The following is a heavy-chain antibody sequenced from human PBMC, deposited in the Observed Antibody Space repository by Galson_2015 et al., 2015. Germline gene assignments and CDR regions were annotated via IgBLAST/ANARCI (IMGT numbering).Heavy chain of an antibody. Sequence: SVKVSCKVSGYTLTDLSMHWVRQAPGKGLEWMGGFDPEDGETIYAQKFQGRVTMTEDTSTDTAYMELSSLRSEDTAVYYCATSPYDYIWGSYRGDAFDIWGQGTMVTVSS. V-gene: IGHV1-24*01. CDR3: ATSPYDYIWGSYRGDAFDI. D-gene: IGHD3-16*02. CDR2: FDPEDGET. CDR1: GYTLTDLS. J-gene: IGHJ3*02.